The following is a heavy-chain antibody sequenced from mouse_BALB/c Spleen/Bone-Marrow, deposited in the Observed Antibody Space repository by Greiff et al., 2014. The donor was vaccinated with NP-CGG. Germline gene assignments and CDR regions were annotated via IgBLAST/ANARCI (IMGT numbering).Heavy chain of an antibody. Sequence: GQLKGSGGGLVQPGGSLKLSCVASGFTFSSYGMSLGRPTPDKRVGLVATINNNGGSTYYPDSVKGQFTISRDNAKNTLYLQMSSLKSEDTAMYYCARVYGWYFDVWGAGTTVTVSS. CDR2: INNNGGST. CDR3: ARVYGWYFDV. D-gene: IGHD1-1*01. V-gene: IGHV5-6-3*01. CDR1: GFTFSSYG. J-gene: IGHJ1*01.